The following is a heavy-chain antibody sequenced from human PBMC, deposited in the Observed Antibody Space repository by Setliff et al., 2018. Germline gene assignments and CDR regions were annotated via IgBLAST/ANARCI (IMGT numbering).Heavy chain of an antibody. D-gene: IGHD4-17*01. J-gene: IGHJ6*04. V-gene: IGHV4-34*01. Sequence: ETLSLTCAVYGGSFSGYYWTWIRQPPGKGLEWIGEINHSGSSNNSPSLKGRVSISVDTSKKQFYLKLTSVTAADTAVYYCARYGTEYGDYEIPGDVWGKGTTVTVSS. CDR2: INHSGSS. CDR3: ARYGTEYGDYEIPGDV. CDR1: GGSFSGYY.